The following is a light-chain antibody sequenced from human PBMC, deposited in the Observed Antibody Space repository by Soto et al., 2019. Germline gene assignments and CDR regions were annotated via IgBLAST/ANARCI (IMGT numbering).Light chain of an antibody. Sequence: QSALTQPRSVSGSPGQSVTISCTGTSSDVGGYNYVSWYQQHPGKAPKLMLYDVSERPSGVPDRFSGSKSGNTASLTISGLQAEDEADYYCCSHAGTYTFGVFGGGTKVTVL. CDR1: SSDVGGYNY. CDR3: CSHAGTYTFGV. CDR2: DVS. V-gene: IGLV2-11*01. J-gene: IGLJ2*01.